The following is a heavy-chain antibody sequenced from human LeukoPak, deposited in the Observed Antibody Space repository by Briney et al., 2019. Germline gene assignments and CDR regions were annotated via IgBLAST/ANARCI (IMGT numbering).Heavy chain of an antibody. V-gene: IGHV3-7*01. Sequence: GGSLRLSCAASGFTFSTYAPHWVRQAPGKGLEWVANIKKDGSEKYYVDSVKGRFTISRDNAKNSLYLQMNSLRADDTAVYYCARQETSSYNGAFDIWGQGTMVTVSS. CDR1: GFTFSTYA. CDR2: IKKDGSEK. CDR3: ARQETSSYNGAFDI. D-gene: IGHD1-26*01. J-gene: IGHJ3*02.